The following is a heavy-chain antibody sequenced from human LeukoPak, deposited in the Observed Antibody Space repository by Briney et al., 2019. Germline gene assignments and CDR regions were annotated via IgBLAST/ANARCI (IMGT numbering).Heavy chain of an antibody. V-gene: IGHV3-30-3*01. D-gene: IGHD6-13*01. CDR1: GFTFSSYA. J-gene: IGHJ4*02. CDR3: ARDLSIAAAGIGDY. CDR2: ISYDGSNK. Sequence: GRSLRLSCAASGFTFSSYAMHWVRQAPGKGLEWVAVISYDGSNKYYADSVKGRFTISRDNSKNTLYLQMNSLRAEDTAVYYCARDLSIAAAGIGDYWGQGTLVTVSS.